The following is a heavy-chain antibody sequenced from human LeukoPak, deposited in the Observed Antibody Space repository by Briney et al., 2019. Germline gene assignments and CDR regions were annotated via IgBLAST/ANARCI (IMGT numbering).Heavy chain of an antibody. CDR1: AFTFSSYG. J-gene: IGHJ4*02. Sequence: GNSLRLSCAASAFTFSSYGMHWVRQAPGKGLEWVAVISYDANVKNYADSVKGRFTISRDNSKNTLFLQMNSLRGEDTAVYYCAKDRHPARTDGYYYDFWGQGTLATVSS. CDR2: ISYDANVK. D-gene: IGHD3-3*01. CDR3: AKDRHPARTDGYYYDF. V-gene: IGHV3-30*18.